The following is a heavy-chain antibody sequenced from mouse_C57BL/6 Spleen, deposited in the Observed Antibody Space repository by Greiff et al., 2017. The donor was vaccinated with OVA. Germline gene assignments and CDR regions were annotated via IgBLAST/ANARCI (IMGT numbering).Heavy chain of an antibody. D-gene: IGHD4-1*01. CDR1: GYTFTDYY. CDR3: ARSDGLGEGYYFDY. V-gene: IGHV1-19*01. CDR2: INPYNGGT. J-gene: IGHJ2*01. Sequence: EVQLQQSGPVLVKPGASVKMSCKASGYTFTDYYMNWVKQSHGKSLEWIGVINPYNGGTSYNQKFKGKATLTVDKSSSTAYMELNSLTSEDSAVYYCARSDGLGEGYYFDYWGQGTTLTVSS.